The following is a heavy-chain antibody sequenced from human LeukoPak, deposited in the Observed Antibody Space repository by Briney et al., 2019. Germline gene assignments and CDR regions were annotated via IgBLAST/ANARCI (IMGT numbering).Heavy chain of an antibody. CDR2: IYFTGST. Sequence: SETLSLTCTVSGGSISRSSYYWGWIRQPPGKGLEWIGSIYFTGSTYYNPSLKSRVTISVDTSKNQFSLKLSSVTAADTAVYYCARREYYDILTGIPAGAFDIWGQGTMVTVSS. CDR1: GGSISRSSYY. D-gene: IGHD3-9*01. CDR3: ARREYYDILTGIPAGAFDI. V-gene: IGHV4-39*01. J-gene: IGHJ3*02.